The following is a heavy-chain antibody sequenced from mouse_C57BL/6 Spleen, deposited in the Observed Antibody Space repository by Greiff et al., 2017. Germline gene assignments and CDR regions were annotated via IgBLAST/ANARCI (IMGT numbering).Heavy chain of an antibody. CDR1: GYSFTDYN. CDR2: INPNYGTP. D-gene: IGHD2-14*01. Sequence: EVQLQESGPELVKPGASVKISCKASGYSFTDYNMNWVKQSNGKSLEWIGVINPNYGTPSYNQKFKGQATLTVDNSSSTAYMQLNSLTSEDSAVYYCSRYPILGTTGAYWGQGTLVTVSA. CDR3: SRYPILGTTGAY. V-gene: IGHV1-39*01. J-gene: IGHJ3*01.